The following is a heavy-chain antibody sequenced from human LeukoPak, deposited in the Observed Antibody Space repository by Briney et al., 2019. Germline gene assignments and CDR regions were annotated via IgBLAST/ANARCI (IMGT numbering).Heavy chain of an antibody. CDR2: ITNSGENT. V-gene: IGHV3-23*01. CDR3: AKDTKGYYYGSGSYYNPAPAYMDV. Sequence: GGSLRLSCEASGFSFPYGMSWVRQAPGKGLEWVSGITNSGENTYYADSLKGRFTISRDNSKNTLYLQMNSLRAEDTAVYYCAKDTKGYYYGSGSYYNPAPAYMDVWGKGTTVTISS. J-gene: IGHJ6*03. D-gene: IGHD3-10*01. CDR1: GFSFPYG.